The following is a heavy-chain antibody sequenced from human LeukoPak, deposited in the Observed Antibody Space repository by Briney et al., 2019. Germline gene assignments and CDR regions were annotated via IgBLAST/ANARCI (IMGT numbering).Heavy chain of an antibody. V-gene: IGHV3-7*03. CDR1: GCTFSSYW. CDR2: IKQDGSEK. J-gene: IGHJ5*02. Sequence: GGSLRLSCAASGCTFSSYWMSWVRQAPGKGLEWVANIKQDGSEKYYVDSVKGRFTISRDNAKNSLYLQMNSLRAEDTAVYYCARRIAVAATINWFDPWGQGTLVTVSS. D-gene: IGHD6-19*01. CDR3: ARRIAVAATINWFDP.